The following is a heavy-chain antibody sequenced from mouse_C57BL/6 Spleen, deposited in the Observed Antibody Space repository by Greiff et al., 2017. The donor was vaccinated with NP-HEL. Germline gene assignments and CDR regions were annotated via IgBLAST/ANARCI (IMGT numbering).Heavy chain of an antibody. V-gene: IGHV1-82*01. D-gene: IGHD1-1*01. J-gene: IGHJ1*03. CDR3: ANYYGSTWYFDF. Sequence: QVQLKQSGPELVKPGASVKISCKASGYAFSSSWMNWVKQRPGKGLEWIGRIYPGDGDTNYNGKFKGKATLTADKSSSTAYMQLSSLTSEDSAVYFCANYYGSTWYFDFWGTGTTVTVSS. CDR1: GYAFSSSW. CDR2: IYPGDGDT.